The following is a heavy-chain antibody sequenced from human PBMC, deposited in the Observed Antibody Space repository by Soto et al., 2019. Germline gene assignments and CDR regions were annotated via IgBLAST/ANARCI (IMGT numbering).Heavy chain of an antibody. J-gene: IGHJ6*02. CDR3: ARNEHYYYGMDV. V-gene: IGHV3-7*04. Sequence: EVQLVESGGGLVQPGGTLRLSCAASGFTCSSYWMTWDRQAPGQGLEWVANIKPDGGEKYYVDSVKGRFTISRDNAKISVYLQMNILRAQHTAVYYCARNEHYYYGMDVWHQGTTVTV. CDR1: GFTCSSYW. CDR2: IKPDGGEK.